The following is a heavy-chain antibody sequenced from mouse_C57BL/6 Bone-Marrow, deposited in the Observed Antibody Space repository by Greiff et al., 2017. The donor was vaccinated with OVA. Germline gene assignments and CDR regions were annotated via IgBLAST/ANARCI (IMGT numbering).Heavy chain of an antibody. CDR2: INPSSGYT. CDR3: ARWAYYDYDWFAY. J-gene: IGHJ3*01. V-gene: IGHV1-7*01. D-gene: IGHD2-4*01. CDR1: GYTFTSYW. Sequence: QVQLKESGAELAKPGASVKLSCKASGYTFTSYWMHWVKQRPGQGLAWIGYINPSSGYTKYNQKFKDKATLTADKSSSTAYMQRSSLTYEDSAVYYCARWAYYDYDWFAYWGQGTLVTVSA.